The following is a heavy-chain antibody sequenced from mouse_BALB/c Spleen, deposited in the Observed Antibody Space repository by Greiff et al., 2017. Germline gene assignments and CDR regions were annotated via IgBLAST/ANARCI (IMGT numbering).Heavy chain of an antibody. CDR3: ARSLLRVFWFAY. V-gene: IGHV3-2*02. CDR2: ISYSGST. D-gene: IGHD1-2*01. Sequence: DVKLMESGPGLVKPSQSLSLSCTVTGYSITSDYAWSWIRQFPGNKLEWMGYISYSGSTSYNPSLKSRISITRDTSKNQFFLQLNSVTTEDTATYYCARSLLRVFWFAYWGQGTLVTVSA. J-gene: IGHJ3*01. CDR1: GYSITSDYA.